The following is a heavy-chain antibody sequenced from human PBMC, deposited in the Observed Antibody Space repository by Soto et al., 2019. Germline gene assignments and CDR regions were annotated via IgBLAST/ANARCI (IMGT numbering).Heavy chain of an antibody. CDR1: GYTFANNY. CDR3: AADLRELLDAFDI. V-gene: IGHV1-46*01. J-gene: IGHJ3*02. D-gene: IGHD1-26*01. Sequence: ASVKVSCKPSGYTFANNYIHWVRRAPGQGLEWMGIINPRGGNTNYAQKFQERVTITRDMTTSTAYMELSSLRSEDTAVYYCAADLRELLDAFDIWGQGTMVTVSS. CDR2: INPRGGNT.